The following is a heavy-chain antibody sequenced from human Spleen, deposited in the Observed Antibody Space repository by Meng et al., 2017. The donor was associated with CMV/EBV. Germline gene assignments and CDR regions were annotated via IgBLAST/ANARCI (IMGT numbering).Heavy chain of an antibody. CDR3: ARAGEYKYNYGPSYQYYGMDV. CDR2: ISSSSTYI. D-gene: IGHD5-18*01. V-gene: IGHV3-21*01. Sequence: GGSLRLSCAASGFTFSNYAMSWVRQAPGKGLEWVSSISSSSTYIYYADSVKGRFTISRDNAENSLYLQMNSLRAEDTAVYYCARAGEYKYNYGPSYQYYGMDVWGQGITVTVSS. CDR1: GFTFSNYA. J-gene: IGHJ6*02.